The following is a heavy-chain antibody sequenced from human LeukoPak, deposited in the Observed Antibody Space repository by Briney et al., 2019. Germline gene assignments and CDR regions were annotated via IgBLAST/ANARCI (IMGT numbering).Heavy chain of an antibody. J-gene: IGHJ4*02. V-gene: IGHV3-23*01. CDR2: ISGSGGST. Sequence: PSETLSLTCAVYGGSFSGYYWSWVRQAPGKGLEWVSAISGSGGSTYYADSVKGRFTISRDNSKNTLYLQMNSLRAEDTAVYYCAKDRAVVVPVGYDYWGQGTLVTVSS. CDR1: GGSFSGYY. CDR3: AKDRAVVVPVGYDY. D-gene: IGHD2-2*01.